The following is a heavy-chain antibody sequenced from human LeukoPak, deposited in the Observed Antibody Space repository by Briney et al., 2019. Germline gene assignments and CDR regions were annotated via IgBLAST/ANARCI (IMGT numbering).Heavy chain of an antibody. CDR3: ARMYSSSWDNWFDP. J-gene: IGHJ5*02. CDR2: IYTSGST. CDR1: GGSISSYY. Sequence: PSETLSLTCTVSGGSISSYYWSWIRQPAGKGLEWIGRIYTSGSTNYNPSLKSRVTMSVDTSKNQFSLKLSSVTAADTAVYYCARMYSSSWDNWFDPWGQGTLVTVSS. V-gene: IGHV4-4*07. D-gene: IGHD6-13*01.